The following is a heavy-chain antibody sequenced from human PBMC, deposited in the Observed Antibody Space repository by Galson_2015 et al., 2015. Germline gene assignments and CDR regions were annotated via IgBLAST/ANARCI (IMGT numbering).Heavy chain of an antibody. V-gene: IGHV3-48*03. J-gene: IGHJ4*02. D-gene: IGHD4-17*01. CDR3: ARDCVGDEYCDFGAFDY. CDR2: ISSGGSAV. CDR1: GFMFSGSE. Sequence: SLRLSCAASGFMFSGSEMNWVRQAPGKGLEWISYISSGGSAVDYADSVKGRFTVSRDNAKNSLYLQMNRLRTGDTAVYYCARDCVGDEYCDFGAFDYWGQGSLVTVSS.